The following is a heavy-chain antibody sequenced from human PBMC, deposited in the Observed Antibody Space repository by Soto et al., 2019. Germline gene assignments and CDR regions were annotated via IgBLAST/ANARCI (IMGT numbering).Heavy chain of an antibody. Sequence: PSETLSLTCTVSGAFIGDGGHYWTWIRQHPGKGLEWIGYIYYSGSTNYNPSLKSRVTISVDTSKNQFSLKLSSVTAADTAVYYCARDDPYSGGSYYYMDVWGKGTTVTVSS. D-gene: IGHD2-15*01. CDR2: IYYSGST. CDR1: GAFIGDGGHY. CDR3: ARDDPYSGGSYYYMDV. J-gene: IGHJ6*03. V-gene: IGHV4-61*08.